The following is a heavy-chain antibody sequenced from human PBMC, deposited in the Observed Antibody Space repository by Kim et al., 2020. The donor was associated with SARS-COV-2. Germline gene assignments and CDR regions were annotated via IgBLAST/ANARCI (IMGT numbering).Heavy chain of an antibody. CDR2: TYYSGSA. J-gene: IGHJ4*02. D-gene: IGHD6-13*01. V-gene: IGHV4-39*01. CDR1: GDSISSSSYY. Sequence: SETLSLTCTVSGDSISSSSYYWGWIRQPPGKGLEWIGSTYYSGSAYYNPSLKSRVTISVDTSKNQFSLKLSSVTAADTAVYSCARGHAADYWGQGTLVTVSS. CDR3: ARGHAADY.